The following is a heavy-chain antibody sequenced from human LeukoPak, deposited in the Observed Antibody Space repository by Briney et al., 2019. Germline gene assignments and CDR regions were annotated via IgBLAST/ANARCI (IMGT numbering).Heavy chain of an antibody. D-gene: IGHD4-23*01. J-gene: IGHJ4*02. Sequence: SETLSLTCTVSGDSISSTNYYWVWLRQPPGKGLEWIGSIYYSGTTYYKPSLKSRVTISVDTSKNQFSLKLTSVTAADTAVYYCGREQTPFDYWGQGTLVTVSS. CDR3: GREQTPFDY. V-gene: IGHV4-39*02. CDR2: IYYSGTT. CDR1: GDSISSTNYY.